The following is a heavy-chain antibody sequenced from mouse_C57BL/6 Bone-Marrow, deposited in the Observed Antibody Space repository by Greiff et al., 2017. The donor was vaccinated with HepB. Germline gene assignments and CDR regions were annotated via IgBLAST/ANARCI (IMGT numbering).Heavy chain of an antibody. CDR1: GFTFSSYA. CDR3: ARERRYYGRCYWYFDV. CDR2: ISDGGSYT. J-gene: IGHJ1*03. V-gene: IGHV5-4*01. Sequence: EVQLVESGGGLVKPGGSLKLSCAASGFTFSSYAMPWVRQTPEKRLEWVATISDGGSYTYYPDKVKGRFTISRDNAKNNLYLQMSHLKSEDTAMYDCARERRYYGRCYWYFDVWGTGTTVTVSS. D-gene: IGHD1-1*01.